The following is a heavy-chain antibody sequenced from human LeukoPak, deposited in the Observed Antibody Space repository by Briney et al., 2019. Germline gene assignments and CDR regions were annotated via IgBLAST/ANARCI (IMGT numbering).Heavy chain of an antibody. CDR1: GGSISSYY. Sequence: SETLSLTCTVSGGSISSYYWSWIRQPAGKGLEWIGRIYTSGSTNYNPSLKSRVTMSVDTSKNQFSLKLSSVTAVDTAVYYCARVDSSSRVADYWGQGTLVTVSS. CDR2: IYTSGST. V-gene: IGHV4-4*07. D-gene: IGHD6-6*01. CDR3: ARVDSSSRVADY. J-gene: IGHJ4*02.